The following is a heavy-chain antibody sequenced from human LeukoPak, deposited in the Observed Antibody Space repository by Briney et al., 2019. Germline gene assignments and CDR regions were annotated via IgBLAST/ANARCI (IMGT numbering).Heavy chain of an antibody. D-gene: IGHD3-10*01. V-gene: IGHV1-2*02. CDR3: ARVIGFGELSLGY. Sequence: ASVKVSCKVSGYTLTELSMHWVRQAPGRGLEWMGWINPNSGGTNYAQKFQGRVTMTRDTSISTAYMDLSRLRSDDTAVYYCARVIGFGELSLGYWGQGTLVTVSS. CDR2: INPNSGGT. CDR1: GYTLTELS. J-gene: IGHJ4*02.